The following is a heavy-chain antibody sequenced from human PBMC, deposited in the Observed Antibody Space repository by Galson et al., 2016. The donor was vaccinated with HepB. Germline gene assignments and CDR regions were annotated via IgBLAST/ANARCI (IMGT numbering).Heavy chain of an antibody. D-gene: IGHD1/OR15-1a*01. CDR2: ISTSSSTI. Sequence: SLRLSCAASGFTFSTYSMDWVRQAPGKGLEWISYISTSSSTIYYADSVKGRFTISRDDATNSLYLQMNSLRDEDTAVYYCVEQRKGAPYGMDVWGQGTTVTVSS. CDR3: VEQRKGAPYGMDV. V-gene: IGHV3-48*02. J-gene: IGHJ6*02. CDR1: GFTFSTYS.